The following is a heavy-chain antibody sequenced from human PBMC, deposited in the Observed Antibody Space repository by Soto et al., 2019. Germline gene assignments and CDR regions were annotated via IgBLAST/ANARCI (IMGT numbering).Heavy chain of an antibody. J-gene: IGHJ4*02. D-gene: IGHD5-12*01. CDR2: MNPNSGNT. CDR1: GYTFTSYD. V-gene: IGHV1-8*01. CDR3: ARAPPVEVATTYFDY. Sequence: GASVKVSCKASGYTFTSYDINWVRQATGQGLEWMGWMNPNSGNTGYAQKFQGRVTITADESTSTAYMELSSLRSEDTAVYYCARAPPVEVATTYFDYWGQGTLVTVSS.